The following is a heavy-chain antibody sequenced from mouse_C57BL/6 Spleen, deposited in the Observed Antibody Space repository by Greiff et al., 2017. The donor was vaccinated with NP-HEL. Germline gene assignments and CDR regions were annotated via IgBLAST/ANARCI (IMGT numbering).Heavy chain of an antibody. J-gene: IGHJ4*01. CDR1: GYTFTSYW. CDR2: IDPSDSYT. D-gene: IGHD4-1*01. Sequence: QVQLQQPGAELVRPGTSVKLSCKASGYTFTSYWMHWVKQRPGQGLVWIGVIDPSDSYTNYNQKFKGKATLTVDTSSSTAYMQLSSLTSEDSAVYYCASELGRLDYWGQGTSVTVSS. V-gene: IGHV1-59*01. CDR3: ASELGRLDY.